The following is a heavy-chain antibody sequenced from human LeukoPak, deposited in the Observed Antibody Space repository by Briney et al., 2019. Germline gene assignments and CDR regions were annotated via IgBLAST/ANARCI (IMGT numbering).Heavy chain of an antibody. CDR3: ARDMHYYDSSGYS. V-gene: IGHV3-30*03. J-gene: IGHJ4*02. D-gene: IGHD3-22*01. CDR2: ISYDGSNK. Sequence: PGGSLRLSCEASGFTFSRYGMSWVRQAPGKGLEWVAVISYDGSNKYYADSVKGRFTISRDNSKNTLYLQMNSLRAEDTAVYYCARDMHYYDSSGYSWGQGTLVTVSS. CDR1: GFTFSRYG.